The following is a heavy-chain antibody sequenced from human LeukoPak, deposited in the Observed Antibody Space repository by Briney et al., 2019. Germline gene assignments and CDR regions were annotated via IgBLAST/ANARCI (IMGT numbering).Heavy chain of an antibody. CDR2: IKQDGSEK. CDR1: GFTFSSYW. J-gene: IGHJ4*02. V-gene: IGHV3-7*01. CDR3: ARRVWGGWYYFDY. D-gene: IGHD6-19*01. Sequence: GGSLRLSCAASGFTFSSYWMSWVRQAPGKGLEWVANIKQDGSEKYYVDSVKGRFTISRDNAKNSLYLQMNSLRAEDTAVYYCARRVWGGWYYFDYWGQGTLVTVSS.